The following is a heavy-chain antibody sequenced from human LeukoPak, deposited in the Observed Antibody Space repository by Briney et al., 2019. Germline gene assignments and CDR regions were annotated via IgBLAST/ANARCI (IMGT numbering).Heavy chain of an antibody. CDR3: AREVSADTYYYYYGMDV. J-gene: IGHJ6*02. CDR1: GDSVSSNSAA. D-gene: IGHD1-14*01. V-gene: IGHV6-1*01. CDR2: TYYRSKWYN. Sequence: SQTLSLTCAISGDSVSSNSAAWNWIRQSPSRGLEWLGRTYYRSKWYNDYAVSVKSRITINPDTSKNQFSLQLNSVTPEDTAVYYCAREVSADTYYYYYGMDVWGQGTTVTVSS.